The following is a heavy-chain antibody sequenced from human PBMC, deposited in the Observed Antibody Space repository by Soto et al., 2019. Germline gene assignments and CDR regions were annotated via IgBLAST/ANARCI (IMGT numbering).Heavy chain of an antibody. CDR3: ARTSLVVAAATREDY. J-gene: IGHJ4*02. D-gene: IGHD2-15*01. CDR1: GFTFSSYL. Sequence: GGSLRLSCAASGFTFSSYLMHWVRQAPGKGLVWVSRINSDGSSTSYADSVKGRFTISRDNAKNTLYLQMNSLRAEDTAVYYCARTSLVVAAATREDYWGQGTLVTVSS. V-gene: IGHV3-74*01. CDR2: INSDGSST.